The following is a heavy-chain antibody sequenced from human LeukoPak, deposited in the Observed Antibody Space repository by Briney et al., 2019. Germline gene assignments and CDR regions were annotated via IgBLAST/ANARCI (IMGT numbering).Heavy chain of an antibody. CDR2: ISGSGGST. Sequence: GGSLRLSCAASGFTFSSYAMSWVRQAPGKGLEWVSAISGSGGSTYYADSVKGRFTVSRDNSKNTLYLQMNSLRAEDTAVYCCAKPQDYYDSSGYPRFDYWGQGTLVTVSS. CDR1: GFTFSSYA. V-gene: IGHV3-23*01. J-gene: IGHJ4*02. CDR3: AKPQDYYDSSGYPRFDY. D-gene: IGHD3-22*01.